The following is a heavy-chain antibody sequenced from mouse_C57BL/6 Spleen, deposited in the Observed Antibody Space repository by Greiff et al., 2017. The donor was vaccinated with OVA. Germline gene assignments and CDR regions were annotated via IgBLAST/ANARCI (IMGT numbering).Heavy chain of an antibody. CDR3: VRHGRYYFDD. Sequence: GGGLVQPKGSLKLSCAASGFSFNTYAMNWVRQAPGKGLEWVARIRRKSNNYATYYADSVKDRFTISRDDSESMLYLQMNNVKTEDTAMYYCVRHGRYYFDDWGKGTTLTVSS. J-gene: IGHJ2*01. CDR1: GFSFNTYA. D-gene: IGHD1-1*01. CDR2: IRRKSNNYAT. V-gene: IGHV10-1*01.